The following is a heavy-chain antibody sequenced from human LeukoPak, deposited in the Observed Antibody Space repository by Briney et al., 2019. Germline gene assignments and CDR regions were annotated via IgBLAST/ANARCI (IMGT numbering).Heavy chain of an antibody. J-gene: IGHJ4*02. CDR2: INPNSGGT. D-gene: IGHD3-10*01. V-gene: IGHV1-2*06. Sequence: ASVKVSCKASGYTFTGYYMHWVRQAPGQGLEWMGRINPNSGGTNYAQKFQGRATMTRDTSISTAYMELSRLRSDDTAVYYCARVGYGSGSINKPIDYWGQGTLVTVSS. CDR1: GYTFTGYY. CDR3: ARVGYGSGSINKPIDY.